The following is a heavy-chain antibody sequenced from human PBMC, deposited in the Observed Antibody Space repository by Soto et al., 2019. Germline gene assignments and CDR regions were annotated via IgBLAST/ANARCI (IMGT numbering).Heavy chain of an antibody. D-gene: IGHD6-19*01. J-gene: IGHJ4*02. CDR2: MNPNSGNT. Sequence: QVQLVQSGAEVKKPGASVKVSCKASGYTFTSYDINWMRQATGQGLEWMGWMNPNSGNTGYAQKFQVRVTMTRNTSISTAYMDLSSLRSEDTAVYYCARRSLGGWHFDYWGQGTLVTVSS. CDR3: ARRSLGGWHFDY. V-gene: IGHV1-8*01. CDR1: GYTFTSYD.